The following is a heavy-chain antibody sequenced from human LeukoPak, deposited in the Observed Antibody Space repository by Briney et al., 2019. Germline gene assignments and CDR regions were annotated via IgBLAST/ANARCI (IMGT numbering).Heavy chain of an antibody. D-gene: IGHD2-8*01. CDR3: ARVPQMGYYFDY. CDR1: DGSISTYY. V-gene: IGHV4-4*07. Sequence: SETLSLTCTVSDGSISTYYLSWIRQPAGKGLEWIGRIYTSGDTNYNPSLKSRLTMSIDSSKNQFSLNLTSVTAADTAVYYCARVPQMGYYFDYWGQGTLVTVSS. CDR2: IYTSGDT. J-gene: IGHJ4*02.